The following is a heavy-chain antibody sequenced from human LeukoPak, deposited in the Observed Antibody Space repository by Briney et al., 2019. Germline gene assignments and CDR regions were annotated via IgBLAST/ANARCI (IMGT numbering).Heavy chain of an antibody. CDR1: GGSFSAYY. CDR3: ARGLSVAGNKDAFDI. Sequence: SETLSLTCAVYGGSFSAYYWTWIRQPPGKGLEWIGEINHSGSTNYNPSLKSRVTISVDTSKNQFSLRLSSVTAADTAVYYCARGLSVAGNKDAFDIWGQGTMVTVSS. CDR2: INHSGST. V-gene: IGHV4-34*01. J-gene: IGHJ3*02. D-gene: IGHD6-19*01.